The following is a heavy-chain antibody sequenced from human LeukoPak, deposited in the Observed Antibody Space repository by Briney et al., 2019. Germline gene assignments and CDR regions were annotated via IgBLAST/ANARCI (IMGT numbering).Heavy chain of an antibody. CDR1: GFTFGRHW. D-gene: IGHD6-19*01. CDR3: ARDGVAGGFGY. V-gene: IGHV3-7*01. J-gene: IGHJ4*02. Sequence: GGSLRPSCAASGFTFGRHWMSWVRQAPGKGLEWVAHMNQGGSETTNVDSVKGRFTISRDDAKNLVFLQMNSLRVEDTAVYYCARDGVAGGFGYWGQGILVTVSS. CDR2: MNQGGSET.